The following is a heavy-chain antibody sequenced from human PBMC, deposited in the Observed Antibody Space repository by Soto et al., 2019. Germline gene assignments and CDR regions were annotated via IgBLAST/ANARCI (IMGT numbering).Heavy chain of an antibody. V-gene: IGHV3-30-3*01. CDR2: ISYDGSNK. D-gene: IGHD3-22*01. CDR3: ARFPYPKDFYDSSGGDFDY. J-gene: IGHJ4*02. Sequence: QVQLVESGGGVVQPGRSLRLSCAASGFTFSSYAMHWVRQAPGKGLEWVAVISYDGSNKYYADSVKGRFTISRDNSKNTLYLQMNSLRAEDTAVYYCARFPYPKDFYDSSGGDFDYWGQGTLVTVSS. CDR1: GFTFSSYA.